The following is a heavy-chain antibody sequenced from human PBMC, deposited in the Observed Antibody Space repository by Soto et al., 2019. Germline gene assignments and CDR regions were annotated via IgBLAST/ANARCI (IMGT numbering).Heavy chain of an antibody. V-gene: IGHV4-59*01. J-gene: IGHJ4*02. CDR1: GGSISSYY. CDR3: ARTFPYSGWYYFDY. CDR2: INHSGST. D-gene: IGHD6-19*01. Sequence: SETLSLTCTVSGGSISSYYWSWIRQPPGKGLEWIGEINHSGSTNYSTSLKTRLTISKDTSKNQVVPTMTNMDPVDTATYYCARTFPYSGWYYFDYRGQGTLVTVSS.